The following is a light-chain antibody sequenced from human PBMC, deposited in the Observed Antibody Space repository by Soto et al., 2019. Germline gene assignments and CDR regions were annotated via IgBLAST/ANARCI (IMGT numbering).Light chain of an antibody. CDR1: EPITDF. J-gene: IGKJ4*01. V-gene: IGKV1-39*01. CDR2: SAS. Sequence: DIQMTQSPPSLSASLGDSVTITCRASEPITDFLNWYQLKPGKAPRLLIYSASNVQPGVPSRFSGSGYGTDFTLTLSGLQHEDSATYYCHQTFTPFVTFGAGTKVEV. CDR3: HQTFTPFVT.